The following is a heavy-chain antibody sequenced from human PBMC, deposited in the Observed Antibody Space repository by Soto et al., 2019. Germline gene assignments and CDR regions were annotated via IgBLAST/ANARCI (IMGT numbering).Heavy chain of an antibody. CDR1: GGSFSAYY. V-gene: IGHV4-34*01. CDR2: IDPSGST. Sequence: QVQLQQWGAGLLKPSETLSLTCAVSGGSFSAYYWTWIRQPPGRGLEWIGEIDPSGSTNYNPSLEGRVTMSIDTAKNRFSLNVTSVTAADTAVYYCVRGLRYSGMDVWGQGTTVTVS. J-gene: IGHJ6*02. CDR3: VRGLRYSGMDV. D-gene: IGHD2-15*01.